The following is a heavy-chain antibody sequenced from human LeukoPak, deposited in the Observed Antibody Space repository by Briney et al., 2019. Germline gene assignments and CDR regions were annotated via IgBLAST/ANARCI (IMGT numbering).Heavy chain of an antibody. CDR2: INPYSDST. D-gene: IGHD3-22*01. J-gene: IGHJ4*02. CDR3: ARDFGNYKYYFDY. V-gene: IGHV1-46*03. Sequence: ASVKVSCKASGYSFTDYYIHWVRQAPGQGLEWMAIINPYSDSTSYAQKFLGRLILTSDTSTQTVYMELNTVTSEDTAVYYCARDFGNYKYYFDYWGQGTLVTVSS. CDR1: GYSFTDYY.